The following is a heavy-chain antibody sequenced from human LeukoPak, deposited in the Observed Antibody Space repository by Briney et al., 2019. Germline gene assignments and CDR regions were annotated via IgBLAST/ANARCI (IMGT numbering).Heavy chain of an antibody. CDR1: GITLSNYG. D-gene: IGHD3-22*01. CDR3: AKRGVVIRVILVGFHKEANYFDS. J-gene: IGHJ4*02. CDR2: ISGSGGST. V-gene: IGHV3-23*01. Sequence: PGGSLRLSCAVSGITLSNYGMSWVRQAPGKGLEWVAGISGSGGSTNYADSVKGRFTISRDNLKNTLYLQMNSLRAEDTAVYFCAKRGVVIRVILVGFHKEANYFDSWGQGVLVTVSS.